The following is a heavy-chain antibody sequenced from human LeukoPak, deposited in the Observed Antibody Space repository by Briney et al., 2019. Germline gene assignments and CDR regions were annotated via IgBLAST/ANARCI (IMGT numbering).Heavy chain of an antibody. CDR2: ISSSSTYK. J-gene: IGHJ5*02. CDR1: GFTFSTYS. Sequence: PGGSLRLSCAASGFTFSTYSMNWVRQAPGKGLEWVASISSSSTYKYYADSVKGRFTISRDNAKNSLYLQVNTLRAEDTAVYYCARDRGYYDILTGYDRGNWFDAWGQGTLVTVSS. V-gene: IGHV3-21*01. D-gene: IGHD3-9*01. CDR3: ARDRGYYDILTGYDRGNWFDA.